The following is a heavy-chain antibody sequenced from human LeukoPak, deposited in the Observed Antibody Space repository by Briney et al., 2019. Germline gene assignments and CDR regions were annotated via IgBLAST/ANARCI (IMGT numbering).Heavy chain of an antibody. CDR3: AKEIYGEARESFDY. V-gene: IGHV3-23*01. CDR2: ISGCGSNT. CDR1: GFSFSSYA. Sequence: PGGSLRLFCAASGFSFSSYAMSWVRQAPGKGLEWVSGISGCGSNTYYAESVKGRFTISRDNSKNTLYLQMNSLRVEDTAVYYCAKEIYGEARESFDYWGQGTLVTVSS. D-gene: IGHD4-17*01. J-gene: IGHJ4*02.